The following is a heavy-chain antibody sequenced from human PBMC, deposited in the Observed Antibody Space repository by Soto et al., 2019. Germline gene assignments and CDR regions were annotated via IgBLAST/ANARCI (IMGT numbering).Heavy chain of an antibody. J-gene: IGHJ4*02. D-gene: IGHD3-10*01. V-gene: IGHV1-8*01. CDR3: ATTIGSYGSGSYYSYYFDY. CDR2: MNPNSGNT. CDR1: GYTFTSYD. Sequence: QVQLVQSGAEVKKPGASVKVSCKASGYTFTSYDINWVRQATGQGLEWMGWMNPNSGNTGYAQKFQGSVTMTRNTSISTAYMELSSLRSEDTAVYYCATTIGSYGSGSYYSYYFDYWGQGTLVTVSS.